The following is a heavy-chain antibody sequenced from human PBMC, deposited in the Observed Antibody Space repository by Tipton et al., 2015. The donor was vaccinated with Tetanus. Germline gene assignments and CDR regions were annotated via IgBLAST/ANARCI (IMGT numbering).Heavy chain of an antibody. CDR3: ARLMRYCSSTSCYFFDY. J-gene: IGHJ4*02. V-gene: IGHV4-59*01. CDR1: GGSISSYY. CDR2: IYYSGST. D-gene: IGHD2-2*01. Sequence: TLSLTCTVSGGSISSYYWSWIRQPPGKGLEWIGYIYYSGSTNYNPSLKSRVTISVDTSKNQFSLKLSSVTAADTAVYYCARLMRYCSSTSCYFFDYWGQGTLVTVSS.